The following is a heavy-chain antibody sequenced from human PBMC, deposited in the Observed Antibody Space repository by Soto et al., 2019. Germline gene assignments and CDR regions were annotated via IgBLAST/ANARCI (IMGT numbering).Heavy chain of an antibody. J-gene: IGHJ3*02. D-gene: IGHD3-3*01. Sequence: GGSLRLSCAASGFTFSSYSMNWVRQAPGKGLEWVSSISSSSSYIYYADSVKGRFTISRDNAKNSLYLQMNSLRAEDTAVYYCARVTRERISTFGVVPDAFDIWGQGTMVTVSS. CDR3: ARVTRERISTFGVVPDAFDI. CDR1: GFTFSSYS. V-gene: IGHV3-21*01. CDR2: ISSSSSYI.